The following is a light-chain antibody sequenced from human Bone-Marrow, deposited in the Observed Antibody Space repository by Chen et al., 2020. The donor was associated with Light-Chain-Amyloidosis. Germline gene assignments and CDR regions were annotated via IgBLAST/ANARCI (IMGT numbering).Light chain of an antibody. J-gene: IGKJ4*01. CDR2: GSS. Sequence: EIVLTQSPGTLSLSPGEGANLSCRASQTISSNYLTWYQQKFGQDPRLLIYGSSSRATGIPDRVTGSGSGTDFTLTINRLEPEDFAMYYCQQYGTSPLTFGGGTKVEIK. V-gene: IGKV3-20*01. CDR1: QTISSNY. CDR3: QQYGTSPLT.